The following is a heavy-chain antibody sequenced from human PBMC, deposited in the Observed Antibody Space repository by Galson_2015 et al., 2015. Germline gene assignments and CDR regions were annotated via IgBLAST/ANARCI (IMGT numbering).Heavy chain of an antibody. Sequence: SLRLSCAASGFTFSSYEMNWVRQAPGKGLEWVSYISSGGGTIYYADSVKGRFTISRDNAKNSLFLQMNSLRAKDTAVYYCARAPDYGAVQGGVWFDPWCQRTLVTVSS. CDR2: ISSGGGTI. D-gene: IGHD4-17*01. J-gene: IGHJ5*02. CDR1: GFTFSSYE. V-gene: IGHV3-48*03. CDR3: ARAPDYGAVQGGVWFDP.